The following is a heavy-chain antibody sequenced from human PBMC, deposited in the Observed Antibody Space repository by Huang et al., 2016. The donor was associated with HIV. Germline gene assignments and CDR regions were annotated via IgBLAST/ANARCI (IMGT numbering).Heavy chain of an antibody. J-gene: IGHJ4*02. CDR2: SFPEDSDT. CDR1: GYSFSSYW. D-gene: IGHD6-6*01. CDR3: ARRFSSSSGYFDY. V-gene: IGHV5-51*01. Sequence: VQLVQSGAEVKKPGESLKISCKGSGYSFSSYWIAWVRQMPGKGLEWMGISFPEDSDTTDSPSFEGQVTISADKSIGTAYLQWSSLKASDTAMYYCARRFSSSSGYFDYWGQGSLVTVSS.